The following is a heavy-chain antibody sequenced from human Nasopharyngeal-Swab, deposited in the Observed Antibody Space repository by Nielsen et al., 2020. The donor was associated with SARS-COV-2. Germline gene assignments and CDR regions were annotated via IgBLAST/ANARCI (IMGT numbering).Heavy chain of an antibody. V-gene: IGHV1-18*04. CDR3: ATSATFGPGGAGDY. CDR2: ITGKNGNA. D-gene: IGHD2-8*02. CDR1: DYSFNKYT. J-gene: IGHJ4*02. Sequence: ASVNVSCKATDYSFNKYTVSWVRQGPGQGLEWMGWITGKNGNALYAATLQGRITMTTDTSTNTAYMELRSLRSDDTAVYYCATSATFGPGGAGDYWGQGTLVTVSS.